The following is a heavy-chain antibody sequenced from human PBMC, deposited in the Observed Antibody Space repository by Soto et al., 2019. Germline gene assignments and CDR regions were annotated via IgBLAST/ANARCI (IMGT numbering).Heavy chain of an antibody. Sequence: QVQLQESGPGLVKPSETLSLTCTVSGGSVSSGSYYWSWIRQPPGKGLEWIGYIYYSGSTNYNPSLKSRVTISVDTSKNQFSLKLSSVTAADTAVYYCARDSQGYSYGEDYWGQGTLDTVSS. D-gene: IGHD5-18*01. CDR3: ARDSQGYSYGEDY. V-gene: IGHV4-61*01. CDR1: GGSVSSGSYY. CDR2: IYYSGST. J-gene: IGHJ4*02.